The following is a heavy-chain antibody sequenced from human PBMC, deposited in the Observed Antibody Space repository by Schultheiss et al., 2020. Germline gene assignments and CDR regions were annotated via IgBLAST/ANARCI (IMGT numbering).Heavy chain of an antibody. CDR2: IWYDGSNK. V-gene: IGHV3-33*08. J-gene: IGHJ6*03. CDR3: ARGKYYYYYMDV. Sequence: GESLKISCAASGFTFSSYGMHWVRQAPGKGLEWVAVIWYDGSNKYYADSVKGRFTISRDNSKNTLYLQMNSLRAEDTAVYYCARGKYYYYYMDVWGKGTTVTVSS. CDR1: GFTFSSYG.